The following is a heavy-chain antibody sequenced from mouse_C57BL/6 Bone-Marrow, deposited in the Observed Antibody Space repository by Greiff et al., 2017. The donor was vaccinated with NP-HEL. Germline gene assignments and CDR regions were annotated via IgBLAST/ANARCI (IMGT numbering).Heavy chain of an antibody. V-gene: IGHV2-2*01. CDR1: GFSLTSYG. D-gene: IGHD1-1*01. CDR2: IWSGGST. J-gene: IGHJ3*01. Sequence: QVQLQQSGPGLVQPSQSLSITCTVSGFSLTSYGVHWVRQSPGKGLEWLGVIWSGGSTDYNAAFISRLSISKDNSKSQVFFKMNSLQADDTAIYYCARGDDYGSPWFAYWGQGTLVTVSA. CDR3: ARGDDYGSPWFAY.